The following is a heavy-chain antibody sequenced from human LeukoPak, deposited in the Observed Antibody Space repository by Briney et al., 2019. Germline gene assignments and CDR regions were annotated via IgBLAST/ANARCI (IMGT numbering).Heavy chain of an antibody. J-gene: IGHJ6*03. Sequence: ASVKVSCKASTYISSDFGISWVRLAPGGGLDWMGWVSGDNGQTNYGHKFYGRVTMTMETSTNTASMGLRGLRSDDTAIYYCARVYLYTTGWSAAYYYFMDVWGKGNTVIVSS. D-gene: IGHD3-16*02. CDR1: TYISSDFG. CDR2: VSGDNGQT. CDR3: ARVYLYTTGWSAAYYYFMDV. V-gene: IGHV1-18*01.